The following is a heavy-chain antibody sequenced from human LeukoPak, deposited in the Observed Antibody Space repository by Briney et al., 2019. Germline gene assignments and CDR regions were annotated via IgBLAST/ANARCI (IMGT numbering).Heavy chain of an antibody. CDR2: IYYSGST. D-gene: IGHD2-2*01. CDR1: GGSISSSSYY. V-gene: IGHV4-39*01. CDR3: ARHWVVVVPAAKQGHWFDP. J-gene: IGHJ5*02. Sequence: SETLSLTCTVSGGSISSSSYYWGWIRQPPGKGLEWIGSIYYSGSTYYNPSLKSRVTISVDTSKNQFSLKLSSVTAADTAVYYGARHWVVVVPAAKQGHWFDPWGQGTLVTVSS.